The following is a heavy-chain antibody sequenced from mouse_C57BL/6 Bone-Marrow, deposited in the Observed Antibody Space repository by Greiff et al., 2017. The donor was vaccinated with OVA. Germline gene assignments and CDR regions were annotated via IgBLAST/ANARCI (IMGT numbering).Heavy chain of an antibody. V-gene: IGHV3-6*01. J-gene: IGHJ2*01. D-gene: IGHD2-3*01. Sequence: EVKLMESGPGLVKPSQSLSLTCSVTGYSITSGYYWNWIRQFPGNKLEWMGYISYDGSNNYNPSLKNRISITRDTSKNQFFLKLNSVTTEDTATYYCARGGLYDGYYGDYWGQGTTLTVSS. CDR2: ISYDGSN. CDR3: ARGGLYDGYYGDY. CDR1: GYSITSGYY.